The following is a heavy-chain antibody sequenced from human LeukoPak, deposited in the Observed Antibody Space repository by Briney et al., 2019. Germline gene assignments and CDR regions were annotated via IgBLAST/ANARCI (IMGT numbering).Heavy chain of an antibody. CDR3: ARDRGSSSSAPYYYYYYMDV. J-gene: IGHJ6*03. CDR2: IIPIFGTA. V-gene: IGHV1-69*05. D-gene: IGHD6-6*01. Sequence: SVKVSCKASGGTFSSYAISWVRQAPGQGLEWMRGIIPIFGTANYAQKFQGRVTITTDESTSTAYMELSSLRSEDTAVYYCARDRGSSSSAPYYYYYYMDVWGKGTTVTVSS. CDR1: GGTFSSYA.